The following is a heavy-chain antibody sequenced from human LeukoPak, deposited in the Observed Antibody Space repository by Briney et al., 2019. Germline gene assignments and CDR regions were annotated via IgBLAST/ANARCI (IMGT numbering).Heavy chain of an antibody. CDR3: ARDPKWELLGGYYFDY. CDR1: GFTFSSYA. J-gene: IGHJ4*02. CDR2: ISYDGSNK. V-gene: IGHV3-30-3*01. Sequence: GGSLRLSCAASGFTFSSYAMHWVRQAPGKGLEWVAVISYDGSNKYYADSVKGRFTISRDNSKNMLYLQMNSLRAEDTAVYYCARDPKWELLGGYYFDYWGQGTLVTVSS. D-gene: IGHD1-26*01.